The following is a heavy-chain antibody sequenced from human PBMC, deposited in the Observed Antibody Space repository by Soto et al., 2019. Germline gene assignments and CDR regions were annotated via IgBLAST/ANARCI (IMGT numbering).Heavy chain of an antibody. CDR2: ITPFNDNT. V-gene: IGHV1-18*01. J-gene: IGHJ4*02. CDR1: GYTFTTYG. Sequence: ASVKVSCKTCGYTFTTYGISWVRQARGQGREWMGWITPFNDNTNYAQNLQGRVTMTTDTSTNTAYLELRSLTSDDTAVYYCASKDKGDYVPQLDHWGQGTLVTVSS. D-gene: IGHD4-17*01. CDR3: ASKDKGDYVPQLDH.